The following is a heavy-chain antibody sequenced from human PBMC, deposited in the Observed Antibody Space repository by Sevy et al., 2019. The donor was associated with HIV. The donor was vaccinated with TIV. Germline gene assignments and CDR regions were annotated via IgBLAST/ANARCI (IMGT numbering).Heavy chain of an antibody. V-gene: IGHV4-61*01. CDR2: IYYSGST. Sequence: SETLSLTCTVSGGSVSSGSYYWSWIRQPPGKGLEWIGYIYYSGSTNYNPSLKSRVTISVDTSKNQFSLKLSSVTAADTAVYYCTCGGSSGLDAFDIWGQGTMVTVSS. CDR1: GGSVSSGSYY. D-gene: IGHD6-19*01. CDR3: TCGGSSGLDAFDI. J-gene: IGHJ3*02.